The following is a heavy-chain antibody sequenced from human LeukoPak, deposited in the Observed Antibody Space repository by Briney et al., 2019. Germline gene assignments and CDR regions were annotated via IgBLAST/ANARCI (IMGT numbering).Heavy chain of an antibody. Sequence: SETLSLTCAVSGGSINSDGYSWSWIRQPPGKGLEWIGYIYHSGSTYYNPSLKSRVTISVDTSKNQFSLKLSSVTAADTAVYYCAREYYDILTGYKGTDYWGQGTLVTVSS. CDR3: AREYYDILTGYKGTDY. D-gene: IGHD3-9*01. V-gene: IGHV4-30-2*05. CDR2: IYHSGST. CDR1: GGSINSDGYS. J-gene: IGHJ4*02.